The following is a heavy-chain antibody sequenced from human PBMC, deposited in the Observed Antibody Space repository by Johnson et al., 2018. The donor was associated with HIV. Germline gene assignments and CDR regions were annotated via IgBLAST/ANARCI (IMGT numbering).Heavy chain of an antibody. CDR3: TTDGRIPVAHHDAFDV. D-gene: IGHD6-19*01. J-gene: IGHJ3*01. CDR2: IKSKTVGGTT. Sequence: VQLVESGGGLVKPGGSLRLSCAASGFTFSNAWMSWVRQAPGRGLEWVGRIKSKTVGGTTDYAAPVKGRFTISRDDSKNTLYLQMNSLKTEDTAVYYCTTDGRIPVAHHDAFDVWGQGTMVTVSS. V-gene: IGHV3-15*01. CDR1: GFTFSNAW.